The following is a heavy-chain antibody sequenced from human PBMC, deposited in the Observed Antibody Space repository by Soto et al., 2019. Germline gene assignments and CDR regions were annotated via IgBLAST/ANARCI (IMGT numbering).Heavy chain of an antibody. CDR1: GFAFTSSA. Sequence: ASVKVSWKGAGFAFTSSAVQWVRQARVQRLEWIGWIGVGSGNRHYAQKFQERVTITRDMSTNTAYMELSSLRSEDTAVYHRPPRSTHFPHSAQGPLLTSTS. V-gene: IGHV1-58*01. J-gene: IGHJ1*01. CDR2: IGVGSGNR. D-gene: IGHD4-17*01. CDR3: PPRSTHFPH.